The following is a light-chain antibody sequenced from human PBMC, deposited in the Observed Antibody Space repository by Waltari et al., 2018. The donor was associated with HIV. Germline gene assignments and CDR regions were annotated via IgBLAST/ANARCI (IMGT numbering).Light chain of an antibody. V-gene: IGLV1-44*01. CDR3: ASWDDSLNGVI. CDR2: RSD. CDR1: GSNIGTRP. Sequence: QSVLTQPPSASGTPGQRVTISCSGSGSNIGTRPVNWSKQLAGSAPKLLIYRSDLRPSGVPSRFSGSKSATSASLAISGVQSEDEATYYCASWDDSLNGVIFGGGTELTVL. J-gene: IGLJ2*01.